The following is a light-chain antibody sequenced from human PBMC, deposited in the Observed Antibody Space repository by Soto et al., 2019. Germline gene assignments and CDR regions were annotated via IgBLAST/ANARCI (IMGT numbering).Light chain of an antibody. CDR3: HQYGSSPPT. V-gene: IGKV3-20*01. Sequence: EIVLAQSPGTLSFSPGERATLSCRASQRVSNTYLAWYQQKVGRAPRVLIYGASNRATGIPDRFSGSGSGTDFTLTISRLEPEDFAVYCCHQYGSSPPTFGGGTKVDIK. CDR2: GAS. J-gene: IGKJ4*01. CDR1: QRVSNTY.